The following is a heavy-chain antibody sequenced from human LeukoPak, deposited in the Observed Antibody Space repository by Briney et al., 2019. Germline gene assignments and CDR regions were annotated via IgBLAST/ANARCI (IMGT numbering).Heavy chain of an antibody. Sequence: SETLSLTCAVSGVSISSSNSYWGWIRQPPGKGLEWIGSIYYSGNTYYNASLKSRVTISVDTSKNQFSLKVTSVTAADTAVYYCARVRAAGLGRFDPWGQGTLVTVSS. CDR2: IYYSGNT. J-gene: IGHJ5*02. D-gene: IGHD6-19*01. CDR3: ARVRAAGLGRFDP. V-gene: IGHV4-39*01. CDR1: GVSISSSNSY.